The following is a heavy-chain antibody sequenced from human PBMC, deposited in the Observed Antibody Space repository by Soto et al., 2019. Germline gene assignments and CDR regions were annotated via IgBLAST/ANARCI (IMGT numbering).Heavy chain of an antibody. D-gene: IGHD6-13*01. CDR3: ARDRTAAGPSNWFDP. Sequence: SETLSLTCTVSGGSISYYYWSWIRQSAGKGLEWIGRIYPSGSTNYNPSLKGRVTMSVDTSNNQFSLNLGSVTAADTAVYYCARDRTAAGPSNWFDPWGQGTLVTVYS. V-gene: IGHV4-4*07. CDR2: IYPSGST. J-gene: IGHJ5*02. CDR1: GGSISYYY.